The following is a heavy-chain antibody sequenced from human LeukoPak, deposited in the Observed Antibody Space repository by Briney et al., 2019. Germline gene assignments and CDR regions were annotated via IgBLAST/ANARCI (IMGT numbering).Heavy chain of an antibody. D-gene: IGHD2-2*01. J-gene: IGHJ4*02. V-gene: IGHV3-43*02. CDR3: AKDRYCFSTSCYAPFDH. CDR2: ISGDGGST. Sequence: GGSLRLSCAASGFTFADHAMHWVRQPPGKGLEWVSIISGDGGSTYYADSVKGRFTISRDNSKDSLYLQMNSLRTEDTAFYYCAKDRYCFSTSCYAPFDHWGQGTLVTVSS. CDR1: GFTFADHA.